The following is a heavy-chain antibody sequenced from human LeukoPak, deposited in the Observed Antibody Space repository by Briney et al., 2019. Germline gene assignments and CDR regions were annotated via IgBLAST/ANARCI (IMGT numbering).Heavy chain of an antibody. Sequence: ASVKVSCKASEYTFVGHHMHWVRQAPGQGLEWMGWINPNSGVTTYAQKFQGRVTMTRDTSISTAYMKLSRLSSDDTAVYYCARGRGYSYSWFDPWGQGTLVTVSS. CDR2: INPNSGVT. J-gene: IGHJ5*02. V-gene: IGHV1-2*02. D-gene: IGHD5-18*01. CDR3: ARGRGYSYSWFDP. CDR1: EYTFVGHH.